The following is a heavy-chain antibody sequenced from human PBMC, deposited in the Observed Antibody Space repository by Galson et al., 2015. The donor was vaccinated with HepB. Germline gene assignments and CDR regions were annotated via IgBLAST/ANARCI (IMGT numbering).Heavy chain of an antibody. V-gene: IGHV3-21*01. Sequence: SLRLSCAASGFTFSDHSMNWVRQAPGKGLEWVSSISRTSININYADSVKGRYTISRDNAKNSLYLQMNSLRAEDTAVYYCTRDVGNTKAYQYHGMDVWGQGTTTTVSS. J-gene: IGHJ6*02. CDR1: GFTFSDHS. D-gene: IGHD2-2*01. CDR3: TRDVGNTKAYQYHGMDV. CDR2: ISRTSINI.